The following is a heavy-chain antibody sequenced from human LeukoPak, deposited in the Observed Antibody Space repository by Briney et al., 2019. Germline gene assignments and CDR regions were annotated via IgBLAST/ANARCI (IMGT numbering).Heavy chain of an antibody. D-gene: IGHD5-18*01. CDR2: IYTSGST. V-gene: IGHV4-4*07. CDR3: ARAILDTAMVITTNWFDP. Sequence: PSETLSLICTVSGGSISSYYWSWIRRPAGKGLEWIGRIYTSGSTNYNPSLKSRVTMSVDTSKNQFSLKLSSVTAADTAVYYCARAILDTAMVITTNWFDPWGQGTLVTVSS. J-gene: IGHJ5*02. CDR1: GGSISSYY.